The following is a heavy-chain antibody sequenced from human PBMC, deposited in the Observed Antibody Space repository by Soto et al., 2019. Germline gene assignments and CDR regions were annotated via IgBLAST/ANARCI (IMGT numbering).Heavy chain of an antibody. D-gene: IGHD2-2*01. Sequence: GGSLRLSCAASGFTFDDYAMHWVRQAPGKGLEWVSGISWNSGSIGYADSVKGRFTISRDNAKNSLYLQMNSLRAEDTALYYCAKGFEYQLLSEREIFDYWGQGTLVTVSS. CDR3: AKGFEYQLLSEREIFDY. V-gene: IGHV3-9*01. CDR1: GFTFDDYA. CDR2: ISWNSGSI. J-gene: IGHJ4*02.